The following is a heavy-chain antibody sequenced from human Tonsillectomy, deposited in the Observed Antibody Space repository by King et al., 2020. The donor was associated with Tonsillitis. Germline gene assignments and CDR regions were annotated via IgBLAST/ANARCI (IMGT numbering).Heavy chain of an antibody. CDR2: ISSSGSTI. CDR3: AREVATADYGDYVNYYCYMDV. V-gene: IGHV3-48*03. D-gene: IGHD4-17*01. J-gene: IGHJ6*03. CDR1: GFTFSNYE. Sequence: VQLVESGGGLVQPGGSLRLSCAASGFTFSNYEMNWVRQAPGKGLEWVSYISSSGSTIYYADSVKGRFTISRDNAKNSLYLQMNSLRAEDTAVYYCAREVATADYGDYVNYYCYMDVWGKGTTVTVSS.